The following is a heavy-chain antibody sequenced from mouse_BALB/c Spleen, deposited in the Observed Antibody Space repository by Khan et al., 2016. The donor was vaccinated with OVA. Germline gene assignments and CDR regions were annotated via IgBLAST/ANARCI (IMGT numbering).Heavy chain of an antibody. D-gene: IGHD1-1*02. CDR1: GFNIKDTY. V-gene: IGHV14-3*02. Sequence: VQLKQSGAELVKPGASVKLSCTASGFNIKDTYMHWVKQRPEQGLEWIGRIDPANGNTKYDPKFQGKATITADTSSNTAYLQLSSLTSEDTAGYYCARSYGHYAMDYWGQGTSVTVSS. J-gene: IGHJ4*01. CDR2: IDPANGNT. CDR3: ARSYGHYAMDY.